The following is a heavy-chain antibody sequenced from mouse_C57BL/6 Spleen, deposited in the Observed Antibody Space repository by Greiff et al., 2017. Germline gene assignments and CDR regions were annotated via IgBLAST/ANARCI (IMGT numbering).Heavy chain of an antibody. CDR1: GYTFTTYP. J-gene: IGHJ4*01. V-gene: IGHV1-47*01. CDR2: FHPYNDDT. D-gene: IGHD1-1*01. CDR3: ATYDSSIKYAMDY. Sequence: VKLMESGAELVKPGASVKMSCKASGYTFTTYPIEWMKQNHGKSLEWIGNFHPYNDDTKYNEKFKGKATLTVEKSSSTVYLELSRLTSDDSAVYYCATYDSSIKYAMDYWGQGTSVTVSS.